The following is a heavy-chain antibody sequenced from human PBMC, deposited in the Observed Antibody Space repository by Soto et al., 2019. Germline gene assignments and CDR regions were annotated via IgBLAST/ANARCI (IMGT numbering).Heavy chain of an antibody. CDR3: AKDPRSRLGD. CDR1: GFPFSNYA. Sequence: GGSLSLSCAASGFPFSNYALSWVRQAPGKGLEWVSGISGGAHGTNYADSVKGRFTISRDNSRNTLYLQMNNLTADDTAVEYWAKDPRSRLGDWGQGTLGTVSS. CDR2: ISGGAHGT. V-gene: IGHV3-23*01. J-gene: IGHJ4*01.